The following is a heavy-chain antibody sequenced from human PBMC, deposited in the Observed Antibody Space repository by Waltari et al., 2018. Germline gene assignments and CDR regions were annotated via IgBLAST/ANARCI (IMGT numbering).Heavy chain of an antibody. J-gene: IGHJ4*02. Sequence: EVQLVESGGGLVQPGGSLRLSCAASGFTFNYDGMSWVRQAPGNGLEWVAKINQDGSDKSYVDSVKGRFTISRDNAEKSLYLQMSSLRAEDTAVYYCARENGWSFDNWGQGTLVTVSS. CDR3: ARENGWSFDN. CDR1: GFTFNYDG. D-gene: IGHD6-19*01. CDR2: INQDGSDK. V-gene: IGHV3-7*01.